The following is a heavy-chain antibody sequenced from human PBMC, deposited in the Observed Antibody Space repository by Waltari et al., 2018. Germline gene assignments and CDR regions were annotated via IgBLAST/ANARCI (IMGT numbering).Heavy chain of an antibody. CDR3: AREESSIAARDFDY. V-gene: IGHV4-39*02. J-gene: IGHJ4*02. CDR1: GGSISSRSYY. CDR2: IYYSGST. Sequence: QLQLQESGPGLVKPSETLSLTCTVSGGSISSRSYYWGWIRQPPGKGLEWIGSIYYSGSTYYNPSLKSRVTISVDTSKNQFSLKLSSVTAADTAVYYCAREESSIAARDFDYWGQGTLVTVSS. D-gene: IGHD6-6*01.